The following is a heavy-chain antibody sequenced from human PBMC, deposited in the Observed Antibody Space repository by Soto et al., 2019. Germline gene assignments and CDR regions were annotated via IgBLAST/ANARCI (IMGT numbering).Heavy chain of an antibody. J-gene: IGHJ3*01. CDR1: GFTFSSYS. CDR2: ISSSSSYI. D-gene: IGHD4-17*01. Sequence: EVQLVESGGGLVKPGGSLRLSCAASGFTFSSYSMNWVRQAPGKGLEWVSSISSSSSYIYYADSVKGRFTISRDNAKNSLYLQMNSLRAEDTAVYYCARVINYGDYADDAFDLWGQGTMVTVSS. V-gene: IGHV3-21*01. CDR3: ARVINYGDYADDAFDL.